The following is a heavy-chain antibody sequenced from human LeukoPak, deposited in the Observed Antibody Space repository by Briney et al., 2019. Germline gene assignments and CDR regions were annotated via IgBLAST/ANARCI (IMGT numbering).Heavy chain of an antibody. CDR1: GFTFSTYA. J-gene: IGHJ6*02. Sequence: GGSLRLSCAASGFTFSTYAMHWVRQAPGKGLEWVTIISYDESNKYYADSVKGRFTISRDNSKNTLYLQMNSLRAEDTAVYYCTRDRQGPRLYEMDIWGQGTTVTVSS. CDR3: TRDRQGPRLYEMDI. V-gene: IGHV3-30-3*01. D-gene: IGHD2-8*01. CDR2: ISYDESNK.